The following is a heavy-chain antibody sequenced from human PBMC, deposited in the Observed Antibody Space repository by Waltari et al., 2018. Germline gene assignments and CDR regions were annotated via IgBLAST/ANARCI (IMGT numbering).Heavy chain of an antibody. Sequence: EVQLVQSGAEVKKPGESLKISCKGSGYSFTSYWIGWVRQMPGKGLEWMGIIYPGDSDTRYSPSFQGQVTISADKSISTAYLQWSSLKASDTAMYYCARRSNSLWFGETFDYWGQGTLVTVSS. D-gene: IGHD3-10*01. CDR1: GYSFTSYW. V-gene: IGHV5-51*01. J-gene: IGHJ4*02. CDR2: IYPGDSDT. CDR3: ARRSNSLWFGETFDY.